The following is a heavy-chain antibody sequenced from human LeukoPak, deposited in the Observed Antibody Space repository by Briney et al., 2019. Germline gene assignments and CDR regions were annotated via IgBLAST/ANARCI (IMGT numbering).Heavy chain of an antibody. V-gene: IGHV3-48*04. D-gene: IGHD3-9*01. Sequence: GGSLRLSCAASGLTFSSHATHWVRQAPGKGLEWVSYISSSGSTIYYADSVKGRFTISRDNAKNSLYLQMNSLRAEDTAVYYCARDFDYDILTGYLVYWGQGTLVTVSS. CDR2: ISSSGSTI. CDR1: GLTFSSHA. J-gene: IGHJ4*02. CDR3: ARDFDYDILTGYLVY.